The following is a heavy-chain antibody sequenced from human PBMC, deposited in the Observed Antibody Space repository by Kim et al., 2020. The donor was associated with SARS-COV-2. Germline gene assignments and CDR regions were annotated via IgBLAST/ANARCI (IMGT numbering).Heavy chain of an antibody. J-gene: IGHJ6*02. CDR1: GFTFSSYW. V-gene: IGHV3-7*01. D-gene: IGHD3-22*01. Sequence: GGSLRLSCAASGFTFSSYWMSWVRQAPGKGLEWVANIKQDGSEKYYVDSVKGRFTISRDNAKNSLYLQMNSLRAEDTAVYYCARDLIAPELEDGMDVWGQGTTVTVSS. CDR3: ARDLIAPELEDGMDV. CDR2: IKQDGSEK.